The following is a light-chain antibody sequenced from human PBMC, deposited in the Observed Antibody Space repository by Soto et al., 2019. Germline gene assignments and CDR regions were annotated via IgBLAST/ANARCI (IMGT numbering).Light chain of an antibody. CDR2: EVS. Sequence: QSVLTQPASVSGSPGQSITISCTGTSGDVGSYNLVSWYQQHPGKAPKLMIYEVSKRPSGVSNRFSGSKSGNTASLTISGLQAEDDADDYCCSEVFGTGNMVTVL. V-gene: IGLV2-23*02. CDR1: SGDVGSYNL. CDR3: CSEV. J-gene: IGLJ1*01.